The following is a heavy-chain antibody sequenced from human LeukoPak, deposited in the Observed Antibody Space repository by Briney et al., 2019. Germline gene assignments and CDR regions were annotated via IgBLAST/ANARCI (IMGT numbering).Heavy chain of an antibody. CDR3: ARGSATYYDFWSEYYYYGMDV. D-gene: IGHD3-3*01. CDR2: ISSSSSYI. CDR1: GFTFSSYS. Sequence: GGSLRLSCAASGFTFSSYSMNWVRQAPGKGLEWVSSISSSSSYIYYADSVKGRFTISRDNAKNSLYLQMNSLRAEDTAVYYCARGSATYYDFWSEYYYYGMDVWGQGTTVTVSS. V-gene: IGHV3-21*01. J-gene: IGHJ6*02.